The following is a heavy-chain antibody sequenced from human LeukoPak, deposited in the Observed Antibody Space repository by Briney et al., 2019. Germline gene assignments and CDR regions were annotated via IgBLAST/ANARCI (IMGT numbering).Heavy chain of an antibody. D-gene: IGHD1-26*01. CDR2: ISTGGGSA. CDR1: GFTFSSNA. CDR3: AKPRDSIVGTTTPTRLATSDI. V-gene: IGHV3-23*01. J-gene: IGHJ3*02. Sequence: LPGGSLRLSCAASGFTFSSNAMSWVRQAPGKGLEWVSAISTGGGSAYYADSVKGRFTISRDNPNNTLYLQMNNLRAEDTAVYYCAKPRDSIVGTTTPTRLATSDIWGQGTMVTVSS.